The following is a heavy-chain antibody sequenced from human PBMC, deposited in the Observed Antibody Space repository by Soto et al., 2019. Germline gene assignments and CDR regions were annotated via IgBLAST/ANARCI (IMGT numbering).Heavy chain of an antibody. CDR1: GGSISSGGYS. CDR3: ARENYAILTGYRTLAY. V-gene: IGHV4-30-2*01. CDR2: IYHSGST. J-gene: IGHJ4*02. D-gene: IGHD3-9*01. Sequence: SETLSLTCAVSGGSISSGGYSWSWIRQPPGKGLEWIGYIYHSGSTYYNPSLKSRVTISVDRSKNQFSLKLSSVTAADTAVYYCARENYAILTGYRTLAYWGQGTLVTVSP.